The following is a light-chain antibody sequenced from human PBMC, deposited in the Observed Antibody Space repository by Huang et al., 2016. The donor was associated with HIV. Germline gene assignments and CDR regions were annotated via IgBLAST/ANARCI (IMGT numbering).Light chain of an antibody. V-gene: IGKV1-5*03. J-gene: IGKJ2*01. Sequence: DIQMTQSPSTLSASVGDRVTITCRASQTISTWLAWYQQKTGRAPKLLIHKASTLESGVPSRFSGSGSGTEFTLTISRLQPDDYATYYCQQYNTYSYTFGQGTKLEIK. CDR3: QQYNTYSYT. CDR1: QTISTW. CDR2: KAS.